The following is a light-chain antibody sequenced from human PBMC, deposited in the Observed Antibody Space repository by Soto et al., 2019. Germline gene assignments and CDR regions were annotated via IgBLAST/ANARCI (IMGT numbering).Light chain of an antibody. CDR1: QSVSSSY. J-gene: IGKJ2*01. CDR3: QQYGNSPPYT. CDR2: GAS. Sequence: EIVLTQSPGTLSLSPGERATLSCRASQSVSSSYLAWYQQKPGQAPRLLIYGASSRATGIPDRFSGSGSGTDFTLTISRLETEDFAFYYCQQYGNSPPYTFGQGTKLEI. V-gene: IGKV3-20*01.